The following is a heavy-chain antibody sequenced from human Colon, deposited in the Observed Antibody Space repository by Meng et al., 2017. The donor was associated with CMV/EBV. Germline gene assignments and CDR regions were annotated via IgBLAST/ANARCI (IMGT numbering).Heavy chain of an antibody. J-gene: IGHJ4*02. CDR2: ITSKNDGGAI. Sequence: CAASAFSLSNVYINWVRQAPGKGLEWVGRITSKNDGGAIDYAAAVKGRFTISRDESENTVYLQMNSLITEDSAIYYCMRADGVNQDWGQGSLVTVSS. V-gene: IGHV3-15*07. CDR3: MRADGVNQD. CDR1: AFSLSNVY. D-gene: IGHD2-8*01.